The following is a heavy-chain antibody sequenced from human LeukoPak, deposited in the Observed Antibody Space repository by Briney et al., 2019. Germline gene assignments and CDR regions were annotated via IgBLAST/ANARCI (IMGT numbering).Heavy chain of an antibody. CDR2: ISHSGST. J-gene: IGHJ4*02. D-gene: IGHD1-14*01. V-gene: IGHV4-59*12. CDR1: GGSISNYY. CDR3: ARGGIIDY. Sequence: SETLSLTCSVSGGSISNYYWNWIRQPPGKGLEWIGYISHSGSTNYNPSLKSRVTISVDTSKNQFSLKLSSVTAADTAVYYCARGGIIDYWGQGTLVTVSS.